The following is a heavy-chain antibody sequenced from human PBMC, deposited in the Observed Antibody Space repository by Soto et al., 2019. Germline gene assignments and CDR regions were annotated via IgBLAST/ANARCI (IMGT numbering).Heavy chain of an antibody. CDR2: ISYDGSNK. Sequence: QVQLVESGGGVVQPGRSLRLSCAASGFTFSSYVMHWVRQAPGKGLEWVAVISYDGSNKYYADSVKGRFTISRDNSKNPLCLQMNSLRAEDTAVYYCARGYYYDSSGYSAPHWGQGTLVTVSS. J-gene: IGHJ4*02. CDR1: GFTFSSYV. CDR3: ARGYYYDSSGYSAPH. D-gene: IGHD3-22*01. V-gene: IGHV3-30-3*01.